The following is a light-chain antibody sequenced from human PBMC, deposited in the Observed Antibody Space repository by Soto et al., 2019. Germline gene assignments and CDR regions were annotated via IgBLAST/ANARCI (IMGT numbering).Light chain of an antibody. CDR1: QSISSW. V-gene: IGKV1-5*03. CDR3: QQYNSQWT. Sequence: VQMTQSPSTLSASVGDRVPITCRASQSISSWLAWYQQKPGRAPKRLIYKASSLESGVPSRFSGSGSGTEFTLTISSLQPDDFATYYCQQYNSQWTFGQGTKVDIK. CDR2: KAS. J-gene: IGKJ1*01.